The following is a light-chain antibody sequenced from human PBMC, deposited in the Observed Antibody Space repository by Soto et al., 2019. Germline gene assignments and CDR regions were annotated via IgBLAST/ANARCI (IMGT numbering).Light chain of an antibody. CDR3: QKYNSAPPIT. V-gene: IGKV1-27*01. CDR1: QSVSGW. J-gene: IGKJ5*01. Sequence: DIQMTQSPSTLSASVGDTVTVTCRASQSVSGWLAWYQQKPGKVPRLLIYAASTLQSGVPSRFSGSGSGTDFTLTISSLQPEDVATYYCQKYNSAPPITFGQGTRLEIK. CDR2: AAS.